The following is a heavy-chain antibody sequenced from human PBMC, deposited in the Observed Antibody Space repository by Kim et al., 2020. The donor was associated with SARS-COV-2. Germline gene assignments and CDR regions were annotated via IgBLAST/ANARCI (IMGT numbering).Heavy chain of an antibody. Sequence: SVKVSCKASGGTFSSYAISWVRQAPGQGLEWMGGIIPIFGTANYAQKFQGRVTITADESTSTAYMELSSLRSEDTAVYYCARDPIFYYCSSTSCYHPGDYWGQGTLVTVSS. V-gene: IGHV1-69*13. D-gene: IGHD2-2*01. J-gene: IGHJ4*02. CDR1: GGTFSSYA. CDR2: IIPIFGTA. CDR3: ARDPIFYYCSSTSCYHPGDY.